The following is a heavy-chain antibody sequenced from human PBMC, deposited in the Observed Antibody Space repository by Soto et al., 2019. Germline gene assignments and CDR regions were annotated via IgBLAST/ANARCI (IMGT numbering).Heavy chain of an antibody. Sequence: GGSLRLSCAAAGFTFRSYAMNWVRQAPGKGLELVSSISSNGGSAYYADSMKGRFTISRDNSKNTLYLQMNSLRADDTAVYYCARGYCSAVGCYVHYYYGFDVWGQGTTVTVSS. CDR2: ISSNGGSA. V-gene: IGHV3-23*01. D-gene: IGHD2-15*01. J-gene: IGHJ6*02. CDR1: GFTFRSYA. CDR3: ARGYCSAVGCYVHYYYGFDV.